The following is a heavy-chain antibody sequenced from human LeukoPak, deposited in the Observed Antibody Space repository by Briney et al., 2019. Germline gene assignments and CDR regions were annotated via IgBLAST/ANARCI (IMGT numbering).Heavy chain of an antibody. Sequence: ASVKVSCKASGYTFTGYYMHWVRQALGQGLEWMGWINPNSGGTNYAQKFQGWVTMTRDTSISTAYMELSRLRSDDTAVYYCARGNGYCSSTSCPVDYWGQGTLVTVSS. CDR1: GYTFTGYY. V-gene: IGHV1-2*04. CDR3: ARGNGYCSSTSCPVDY. D-gene: IGHD2-2*01. J-gene: IGHJ4*02. CDR2: INPNSGGT.